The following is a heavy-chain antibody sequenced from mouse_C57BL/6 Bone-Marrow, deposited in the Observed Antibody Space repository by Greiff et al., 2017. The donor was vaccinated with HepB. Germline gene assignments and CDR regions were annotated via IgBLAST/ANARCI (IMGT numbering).Heavy chain of an antibody. CDR1: GYTFTSYW. J-gene: IGHJ4*01. V-gene: IGHV1-5*01. D-gene: IGHD4-1*01. CDR3: TRKLNYAMDY. CDR2: IYPGNSDT. Sequence: VQLKQSGTVLARPGASVKMSCKTSGYTFTSYWMHWVKQRPGQGLEWIGAIYPGNSDTSYNQKFKSKAKLTAVTSASTAYMELSSLTNEDSAVYYCTRKLNYAMDYWGQGTSVTVSS.